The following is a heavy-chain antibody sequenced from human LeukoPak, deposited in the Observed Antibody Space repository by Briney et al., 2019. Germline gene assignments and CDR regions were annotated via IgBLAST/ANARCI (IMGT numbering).Heavy chain of an antibody. Sequence: PSETLSLARTVSGGSISSYYWSWTRQPPGKGLEWIGSIYYSGSTYYNPSLKSRVTISVDTSKNQFSLKLSSVTAADTAVYYCARAHSPDAFDIWGQGTMVTVSS. CDR2: IYYSGST. CDR3: ARAHSPDAFDI. V-gene: IGHV4-39*01. D-gene: IGHD5-18*01. CDR1: GGSISSYY. J-gene: IGHJ3*02.